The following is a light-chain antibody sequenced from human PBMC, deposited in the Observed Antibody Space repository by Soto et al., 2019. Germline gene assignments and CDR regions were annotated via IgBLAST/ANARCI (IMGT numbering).Light chain of an antibody. CDR3: QVWDSSSDHCV. J-gene: IGLJ1*01. V-gene: IGLV3-21*02. CDR2: DDY. Sequence: SYELTQPPSVSVAPGQTATITCGGDNIGDKSVHWYQQKPGQAPVLVVYDDYDRPSGIPERFSGSNSGNTATLTIRRVEAGDEADYYCQVWDSSSDHCVFGTGTKVTVL. CDR1: NIGDKS.